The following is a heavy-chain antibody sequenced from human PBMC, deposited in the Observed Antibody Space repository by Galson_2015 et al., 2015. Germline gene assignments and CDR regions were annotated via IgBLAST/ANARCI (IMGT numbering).Heavy chain of an antibody. Sequence: PALVKPTQTLTLTCSFSGFSLTSTSSRVGVGWIRQPPGKALEWLALIYWNDEKRYSPSLKSKLTITKDTSKNQVVLTMTNMDPVDTATYYCAHSPDNYDSSGYSSYYFDSWGQGTLVTVSS. CDR2: IYWNDEK. J-gene: IGHJ4*02. CDR1: GFSLTSTSSRVG. V-gene: IGHV2-5*01. D-gene: IGHD3-22*01. CDR3: AHSPDNYDSSGYSSYYFDS.